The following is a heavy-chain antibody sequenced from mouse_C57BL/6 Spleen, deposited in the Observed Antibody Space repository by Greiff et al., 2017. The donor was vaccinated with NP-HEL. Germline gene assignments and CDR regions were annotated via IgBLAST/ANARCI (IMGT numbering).Heavy chain of an antibody. J-gene: IGHJ4*01. CDR2: IYPGDGDT. CDR3: ARSTYYYGSSYDYAMDY. CDR1: GYAFSSSW. V-gene: IGHV1-82*01. D-gene: IGHD1-1*01. Sequence: QVQLQQSGPELVKPGASVKISCKASGYAFSSSWMNWVKQRPGKGLEWIGRIYPGDGDTNYNGKFKGKATLTADKSYSTAYMQLSSLTSEDSAVYFCARSTYYYGSSYDYAMDYWGQGTSVTVST.